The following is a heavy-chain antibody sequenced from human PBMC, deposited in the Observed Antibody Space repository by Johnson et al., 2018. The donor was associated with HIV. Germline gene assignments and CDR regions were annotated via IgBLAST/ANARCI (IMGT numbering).Heavy chain of an antibody. CDR2: ISYDGSNK. CDR3: AREEKMLTYAFDI. CDR1: GFTFSSYA. J-gene: IGHJ3*02. V-gene: IGHV3-30*04. D-gene: IGHD3-10*02. Sequence: QVQLVESGGGLVQPGGSLRLSCAASGFTFSSYAMHWVRQAPGKGLEWVAVISYDGSNKYYADSVKGRFTISRDNSKNTLYLQMNSLRAEDTAVYYCAREEKMLTYAFDIWGQGTMVTVSS.